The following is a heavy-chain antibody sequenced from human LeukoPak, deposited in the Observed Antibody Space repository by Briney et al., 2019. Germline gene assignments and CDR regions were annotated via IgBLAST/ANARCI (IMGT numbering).Heavy chain of an antibody. J-gene: IGHJ4*02. D-gene: IGHD3/OR15-3a*01. CDR1: GFTFSSYW. CDR3: ARTGLGIYSFDY. Sequence: GGSLRLSCAASGFTFSSYWMSWVRQAPGKGLEWVSYIRGSGSDINYADSVKGRFTISRDNAKNSLYLQMNSLRAEDTAVYYCARTGLGIYSFDYWGQGTLVTVSS. CDR2: IRGSGSDI. V-gene: IGHV3-48*01.